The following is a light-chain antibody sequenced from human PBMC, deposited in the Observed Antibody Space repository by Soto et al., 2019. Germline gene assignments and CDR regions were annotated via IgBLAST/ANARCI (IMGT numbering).Light chain of an antibody. Sequence: QSALTQPPSASGSPGQSVTISCTGTKSDIGVYDFVSWYQHHPGKPPRLIIYEVVQRPSGVPDRFSGSKSGNTASLTVSGLQAADEADYFCKSYAGSNTYVFGSGTKVTVL. CDR1: KSDIGVYDF. J-gene: IGLJ1*01. CDR2: EVV. V-gene: IGLV2-8*01. CDR3: KSYAGSNTYV.